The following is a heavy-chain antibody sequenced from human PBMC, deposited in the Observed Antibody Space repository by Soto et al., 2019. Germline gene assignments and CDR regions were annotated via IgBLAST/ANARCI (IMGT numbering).Heavy chain of an antibody. CDR2: IYYNGDT. J-gene: IGHJ4*02. CDR3: ARHYYGSGSYWNFDY. Sequence: SETLYLTCTVSGGSISSNSYYWGWIRQPPGKGLEWIGSIYYNGDTYYNPSLKSRVTISVDTSKIQFSLKLGSVTAADTAVYYCARHYYGSGSYWNFDYWGQGALV. CDR1: GGSISSNSYY. D-gene: IGHD3-10*01. V-gene: IGHV4-39*01.